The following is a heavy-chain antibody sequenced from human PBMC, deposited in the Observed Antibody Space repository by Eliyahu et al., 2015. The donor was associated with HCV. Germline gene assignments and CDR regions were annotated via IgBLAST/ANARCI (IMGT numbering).Heavy chain of an antibody. CDR3: AKDLGP. Sequence: QVQLVESGGGVVQPGRSLXLSXAASGFTFSSYGMHWVRQAPGKGLEWVAVISYDGSNKYYADSVKGRFTISRDNSKNTLYLQMNSLRAEDTAVYYCAKDLGPWGQGTLVTVSS. CDR2: ISYDGSNK. D-gene: IGHD3-16*01. J-gene: IGHJ5*02. CDR1: GFTFSSYG. V-gene: IGHV3-30*18.